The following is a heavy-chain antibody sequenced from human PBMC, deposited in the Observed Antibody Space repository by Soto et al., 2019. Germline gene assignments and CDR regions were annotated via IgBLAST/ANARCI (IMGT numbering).Heavy chain of an antibody. J-gene: IGHJ4*02. D-gene: IGHD3-3*01. V-gene: IGHV1-69*13. CDR1: GGTFSSYA. Sequence: GASVKVSCKASGGTFSSYAISWVRQAPGQGLEWMGGIIPIFGTANYAQKFQGRVTITADESTSTAYMELSSLRSEGTAVYYCARNNFGVVIGPFDYWGQGTLVTVSS. CDR2: IIPIFGTA. CDR3: ARNNFGVVIGPFDY.